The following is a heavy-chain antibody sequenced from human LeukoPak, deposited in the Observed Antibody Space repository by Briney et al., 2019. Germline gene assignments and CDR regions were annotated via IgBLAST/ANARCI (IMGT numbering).Heavy chain of an antibody. Sequence: SETLSLTCAVYGGSFSGYYWSWIRQPPGKGLDWIGEINHSGSTNYNPSLKSRVTISVDTSKNQFSLKLSSVTAADTAVYYCASISYYDSSGYQGYWGQGTLVTVSS. V-gene: IGHV4-34*01. CDR3: ASISYYDSSGYQGY. D-gene: IGHD3-22*01. J-gene: IGHJ4*02. CDR2: INHSGST. CDR1: GGSFSGYY.